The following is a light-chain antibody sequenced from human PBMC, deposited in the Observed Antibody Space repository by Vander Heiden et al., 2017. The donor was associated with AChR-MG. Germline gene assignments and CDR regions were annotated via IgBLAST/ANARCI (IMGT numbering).Light chain of an antibody. V-gene: IGKV3-20*01. J-gene: IGKJ2*01. CDR3: QQYATSPPYT. CDR1: QSVSSSY. Sequence: EIVLTQSPGTLSLSPGERATLSCRASQSVSSSYLAWYQQKPGQAPRLLMYDASSRATGIPDRFSGSGSGTDFTLTISRLEPEDVAVYYCQQYATSPPYTFGQGTKLEIK. CDR2: DAS.